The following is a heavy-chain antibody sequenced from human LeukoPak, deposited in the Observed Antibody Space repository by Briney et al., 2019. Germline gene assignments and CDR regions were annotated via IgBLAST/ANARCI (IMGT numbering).Heavy chain of an antibody. D-gene: IGHD6-13*01. V-gene: IGHV3-30*02. CDR2: IRYDGSNK. Sequence: PGGSLRLSCAASGFTFSSYGMHWVRQAPGKGLEWVAFIRYDGSNKYYADSVKGRFTISRDNSKNTLYLQMNSLRAEDTAVYYCAKDRHLGNIAAAVGLGDYWGQGTLVTVSS. J-gene: IGHJ4*02. CDR1: GFTFSSYG. CDR3: AKDRHLGNIAAAVGLGDY.